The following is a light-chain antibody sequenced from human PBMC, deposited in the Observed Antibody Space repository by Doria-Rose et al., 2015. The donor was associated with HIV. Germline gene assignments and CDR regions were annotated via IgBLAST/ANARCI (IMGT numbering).Light chain of an antibody. CDR2: AAS. Sequence: RVTITCRASQDISNYLAWYQQKPGKAPKLLIYAASTLQSGVPSRLSGSGPGTDFTLTISYLQSEDFATYYCQQYYSYPPTFGQGTKVEVK. CDR3: QQYYSYPPT. V-gene: IGKV1-8*01. J-gene: IGKJ1*01. CDR1: QDISNY.